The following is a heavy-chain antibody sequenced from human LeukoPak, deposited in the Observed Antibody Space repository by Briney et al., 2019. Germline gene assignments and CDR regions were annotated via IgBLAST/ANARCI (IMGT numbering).Heavy chain of an antibody. D-gene: IGHD6-13*01. CDR1: GGSISSHY. V-gene: IGHV4-4*09. Sequence: PSETLSLTCTVSGGSISSHYWSWIRQPPGKGLEWIGYIYTSGSTNYNPSLKSRVTISVDTSKNQFSLKLSSVTAADTAVYYCARHSSSWYFDYYYYYMDVWGKGTTVTVSS. CDR2: IYTSGST. CDR3: ARHSSSWYFDYYYYYMDV. J-gene: IGHJ6*03.